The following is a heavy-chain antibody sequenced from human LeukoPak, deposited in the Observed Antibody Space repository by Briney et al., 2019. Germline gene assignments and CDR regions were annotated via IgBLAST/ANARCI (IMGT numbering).Heavy chain of an antibody. CDR3: AREITMVRAFAY. Sequence: SVKVSCKPSRRTFTIYAISWVRHAPRQGLEWGGGIIPIFGKANHTQKFQGRVTITADEATSTDYIELSSLRSEDTAVYYCAREITMVRAFAYWGQGTLVTVSS. V-gene: IGHV1-69*13. CDR2: IIPIFGKA. J-gene: IGHJ4*02. CDR1: RRTFTIYA. D-gene: IGHD3-10*01.